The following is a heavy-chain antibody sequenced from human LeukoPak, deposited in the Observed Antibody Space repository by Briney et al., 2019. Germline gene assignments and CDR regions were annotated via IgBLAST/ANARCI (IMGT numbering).Heavy chain of an antibody. CDR3: AKGRLIVASFLFDY. CDR2: ISGSGGST. Sequence: GGSLRLSCAASGFTFSSYSMNWVRQTPGKGLEWVSAISGSGGSTYYADSVKGRFTISRDNSKNTLYLQMNSLRAEDTAVYYCAKGRLIVASFLFDYWGQGTLVTVSS. J-gene: IGHJ4*02. CDR1: GFTFSSYS. D-gene: IGHD5-12*01. V-gene: IGHV3-23*01.